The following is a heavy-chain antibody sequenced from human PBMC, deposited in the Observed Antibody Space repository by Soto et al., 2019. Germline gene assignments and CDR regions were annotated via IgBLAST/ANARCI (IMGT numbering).Heavy chain of an antibody. CDR3: ARMAPPIDY. CDR2: ISWNSGNI. J-gene: IGHJ4*02. D-gene: IGHD2-8*01. V-gene: IGHV3-9*01. CDR1: GFTFHDYA. Sequence: GGSLRLSCAASGFTFHDYALHWVRQAPGKGLEWVSGISWNSGNIGYADSVKGRFTISRDNAKNSLYLQMNSLRAEDTAVYYCARMAPPIDYWGQGTLVTVSS.